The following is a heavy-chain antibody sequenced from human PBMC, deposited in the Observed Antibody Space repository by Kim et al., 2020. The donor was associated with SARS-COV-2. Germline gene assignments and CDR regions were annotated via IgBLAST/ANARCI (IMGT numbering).Heavy chain of an antibody. V-gene: IGHV1-46*01. CDR2: INPSGGIT. CDR3: ARDVGHCTSVSCPYGMDV. J-gene: IGHJ6*02. Sequence: ASVKVSCKASGYTFTNSYMHWVRQAPGHGLEWMGIINPSGGITTYAQKFEGRVTMTRYTSTSTVYMEMSSLKSEDTAVYYCARDVGHCTSVSCPYGMDVWGQGSTVTVSS. D-gene: IGHD2-2*01. CDR1: GYTFTNSY.